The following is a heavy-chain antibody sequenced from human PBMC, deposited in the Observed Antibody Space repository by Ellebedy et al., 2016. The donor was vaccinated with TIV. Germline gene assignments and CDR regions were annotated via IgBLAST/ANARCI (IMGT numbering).Heavy chain of an antibody. CDR1: GFAFSVYA. D-gene: IGHD2-21*02. CDR3: VKDRGDIIRDFDY. J-gene: IGHJ4*02. CDR2: MNNNGGNT. Sequence: GGSLRLSCSASGFAFSVYAMHWVRQAPGKGLEYVSAMNNNGGNTYYADSVKGRFTISRDNSKNTLYLQMNSLRPEDTAMYYCVKDRGDIIRDFDYWGQGTLVTVSS. V-gene: IGHV3-64D*06.